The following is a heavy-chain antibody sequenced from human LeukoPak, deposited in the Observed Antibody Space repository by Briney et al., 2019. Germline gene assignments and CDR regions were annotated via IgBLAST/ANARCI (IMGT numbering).Heavy chain of an antibody. CDR2: TSTSGGSA. Sequence: GGSLRLSCAASGFTFSNNAMSWVRQTPGKGLEWVSATSTSGGSAYYADSVKGRFTISRDNSKNTLYLQMDSLRADDTAVYYCARYSGSYYYPPAWDLWGQGTLVTVSS. J-gene: IGHJ4*02. D-gene: IGHD1-26*01. CDR3: ARYSGSYYYPPAWDL. CDR1: GFTFSNNA. V-gene: IGHV3-23*01.